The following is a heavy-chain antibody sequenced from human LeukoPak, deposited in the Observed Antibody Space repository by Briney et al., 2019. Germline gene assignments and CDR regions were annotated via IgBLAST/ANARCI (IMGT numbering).Heavy chain of an antibody. CDR2: IGGSGVRT. Sequence: PGGSLRLSCAASGFTFSTYGMNGVRQAPGKGREWVSGIGGSGVRTYYADSVKGRFTISRDNAKNSLYLQMNSLRAEDTALYYCAKARYFDWLLMGGAFDIWGQGTMVTVYS. J-gene: IGHJ3*02. V-gene: IGHV3-23*01. CDR3: AKARYFDWLLMGGAFDI. CDR1: GFTFSTYG. D-gene: IGHD3-9*01.